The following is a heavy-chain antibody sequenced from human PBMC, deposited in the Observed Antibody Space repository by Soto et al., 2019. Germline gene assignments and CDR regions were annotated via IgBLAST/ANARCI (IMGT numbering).Heavy chain of an antibody. J-gene: IGHJ4*02. CDR2: IYYSGSP. V-gene: IGHV4-39*01. D-gene: IGHD3-16*01. CDR1: GGSISSSSYY. CDR3: ARHGGFNPFDY. Sequence: SETLSLTCTVSGGSISSSSYYWGWIRQPPGKGLEWIGSIYYSGSPSYNPSLKSRVTVSVDTSKNQFSLKLNSVTAADTAVYYCARHGGFNPFDYWGQGTLVTVSS.